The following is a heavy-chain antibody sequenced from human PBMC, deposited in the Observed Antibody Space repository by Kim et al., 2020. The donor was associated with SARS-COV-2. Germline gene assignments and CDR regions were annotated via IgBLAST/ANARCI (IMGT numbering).Heavy chain of an antibody. Sequence: YSQKVQGRVTITRDTSASTAYMELSSLRSEDTAVYYCARKIDGSGSYYMDWGQGTLVTVSS. D-gene: IGHD3-10*01. V-gene: IGHV1-3*01. J-gene: IGHJ4*02. CDR3: ARKIDGSGSYYMD.